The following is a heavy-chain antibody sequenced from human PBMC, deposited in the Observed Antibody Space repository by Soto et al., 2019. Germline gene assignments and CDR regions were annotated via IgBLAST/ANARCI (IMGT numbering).Heavy chain of an antibody. CDR2: ISGSGGST. D-gene: IGHD6-13*01. CDR1: GFTFSSYV. J-gene: IGHJ6*02. CDR3: AKSVAAAGEYYYYYGMDV. Sequence: GGSVRLSCAASGFTFSSYVMSWVRQAPGKGLDWVSAISGSGGSTYYADSVKGRFTISRDNSRNTLYLQMNSLRAEDTAVYYCAKSVAAAGEYYYYYGMDVWGQGTTVTVSS. V-gene: IGHV3-23*01.